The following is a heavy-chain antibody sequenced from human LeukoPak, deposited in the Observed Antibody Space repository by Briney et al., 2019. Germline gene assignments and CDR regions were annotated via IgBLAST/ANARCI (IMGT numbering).Heavy chain of an antibody. J-gene: IGHJ4*02. D-gene: IGHD2-2*01. V-gene: IGHV4-34*01. Sequence: SETLSLTCAVYGGSFSGYYWSWIRQPPGKGLEWIGEINHSGSTNYNPSLKSRVTISVDTSKNQFSLRLSSVTAADTAVYYCARLFGEPAAIIDSWGRGTLVIVSS. CDR2: INHSGST. CDR3: ARLFGEPAAIIDS. CDR1: GGSFSGYY.